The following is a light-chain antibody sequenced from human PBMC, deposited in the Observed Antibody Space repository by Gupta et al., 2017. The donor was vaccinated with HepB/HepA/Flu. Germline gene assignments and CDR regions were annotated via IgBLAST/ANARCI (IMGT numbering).Light chain of an antibody. J-gene: IGKJ1*01. CDR1: QSVGSY. CDR3: QHRSNWPPT. CDR2: DAS. V-gene: IGKV3-11*01. Sequence: EIVLTQSPATLSLSPGERATLSCRASQSVGSYLAWYQHKPGQVPRPLMYDASLRAIGIPARFSGSGSGTDFTLTISSLEPEDFAVYYCQHRSNWPPTFGQGTKVEFK.